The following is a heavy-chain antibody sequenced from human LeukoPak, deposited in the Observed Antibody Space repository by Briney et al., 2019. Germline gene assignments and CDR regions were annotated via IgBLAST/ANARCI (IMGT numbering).Heavy chain of an antibody. J-gene: IGHJ5*02. CDR1: GGSFSGRY. CDR2: INHSGST. V-gene: IGHV4-34*01. D-gene: IGHD1-26*01. Sequence: SETLSLTCAVYGGSFSGRYCSWIRQSPGKGLEWIGEINHSGSTYYNPSLKSRLTTSLDTSKNQFSLRLSSVTAADTAVYYCARGWEAWGQGTLVTVSS. CDR3: ARGWEA.